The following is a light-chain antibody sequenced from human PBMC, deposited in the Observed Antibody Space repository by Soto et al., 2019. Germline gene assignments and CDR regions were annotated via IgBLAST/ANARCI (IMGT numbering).Light chain of an antibody. Sequence: QSALTQPASVSGSPGQSITISCTGTSSDIGGHNYVSWYQQHPGRAPKLLIYDVSNRPSGVSNRFSASKSGNTASLTISGLQAEDEADYYCSSFTSSGTYVLGAGTKLTVL. CDR1: SSDIGGHNY. V-gene: IGLV2-14*01. J-gene: IGLJ1*01. CDR2: DVS. CDR3: SSFTSSGTYV.